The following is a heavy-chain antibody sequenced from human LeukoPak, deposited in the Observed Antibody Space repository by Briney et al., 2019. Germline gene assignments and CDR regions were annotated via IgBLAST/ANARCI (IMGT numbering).Heavy chain of an antibody. CDR2: IWYDGSNK. D-gene: IGHD4-17*01. CDR1: GFTFSSYG. J-gene: IGHJ6*02. CDR3: GRGYYGDYGYGMDV. Sequence: GGSLRLSWAASGFTFSSYGIHWVRQAPGKGLEWVAVIWYDGSNKYYADSVKGRFTISRDNSKNTLYLQMNSLRAKDTAVYYCGRGYYGDYGYGMDVWGQGTTVTVSS. V-gene: IGHV3-33*01.